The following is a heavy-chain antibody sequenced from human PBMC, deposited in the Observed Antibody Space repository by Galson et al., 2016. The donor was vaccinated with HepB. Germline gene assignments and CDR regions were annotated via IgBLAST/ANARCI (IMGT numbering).Heavy chain of an antibody. Sequence: SVKVSCKASGYTFSSYAITWVRQAPGQGLEWMGWISASTGTTNYARRLQGRVTMTTDTSTSTAYMELRNMRSGDADVYYCARRVRGTYDAFDIWGLGTMVTVSS. CDR2: ISASTGTT. D-gene: IGHD3-10*01. V-gene: IGHV1-18*01. CDR1: GYTFSSYA. J-gene: IGHJ3*02. CDR3: ARRVRGTYDAFDI.